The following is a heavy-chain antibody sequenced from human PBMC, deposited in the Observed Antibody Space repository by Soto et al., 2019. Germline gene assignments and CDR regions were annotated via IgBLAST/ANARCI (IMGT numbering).Heavy chain of an antibody. CDR2: IIPFFGTS. CDR1: GGTFSSYA. V-gene: IGHV1-69*01. Sequence: QVQLVQSGAEVKKPGSSVKVSCKASGGTFSSYAINWVRQAPGQGLEWMGGIIPFFGTSNYAQKFQGRVTITADESTSTAYRELRSLRSEDTAVYYCARVGYSSNYDMAVWGQGTTVTVSS. CDR3: ARVGYSSNYDMAV. J-gene: IGHJ6*02. D-gene: IGHD6-13*01.